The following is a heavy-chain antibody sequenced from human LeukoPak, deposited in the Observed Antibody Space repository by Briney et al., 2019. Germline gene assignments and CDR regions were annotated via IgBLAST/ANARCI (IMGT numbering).Heavy chain of an antibody. V-gene: IGHV1-69*13. CDR1: GGTFSSYA. CDR2: IIPIFGTA. D-gene: IGHD3-3*01. CDR3: ARGRYYYDFWSGYYTKNWFDP. Sequence: ASVKVSCKASGGTFSSYAISWVRQAPGQGLEWMGGIIPIFGTANYAQKFQGRVTITADESTSTAYMELSSLRSEDTAVYYCARGRYYYDFWSGYYTKNWFDPWGQGTLVTVSS. J-gene: IGHJ5*02.